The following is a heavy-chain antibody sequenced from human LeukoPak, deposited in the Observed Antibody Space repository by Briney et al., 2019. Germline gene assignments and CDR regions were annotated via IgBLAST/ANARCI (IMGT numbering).Heavy chain of an antibody. CDR3: AREPRLLGGYSYGSFDY. D-gene: IGHD5-18*01. CDR2: IYYSGST. V-gene: IGHV4-39*02. CDR1: GGSISSSSYY. Sequence: SETLSLTCTVSGGSISSSSYYWGWIRQPPGKGLEWIGSIYYSGSTYYNPSLKSRVTISVDTSKNQFSLKLTSVTAADMAVYYCAREPRLLGGYSYGSFDYWGQGTLVTVSS. J-gene: IGHJ4*02.